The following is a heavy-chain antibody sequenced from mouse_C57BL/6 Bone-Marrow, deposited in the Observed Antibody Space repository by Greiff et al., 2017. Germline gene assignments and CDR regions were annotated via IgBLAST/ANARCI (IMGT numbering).Heavy chain of an antibody. CDR1: GFNIKDDY. CDR2: IDPENGDT. V-gene: IGHV14-4*01. CDR3: TTGYLLSFDY. D-gene: IGHD2-2*01. Sequence: VQLQQSGAELVRPGASVKLSCTASGFNIKDDYMHWVKQRPEQGLGWIGWIDPENGDTEYASKFQGKVTITADNSSKTAYLQRSSLPSEDTAVYYRTTGYLLSFDYWGQGTTLTVSS. J-gene: IGHJ2*01.